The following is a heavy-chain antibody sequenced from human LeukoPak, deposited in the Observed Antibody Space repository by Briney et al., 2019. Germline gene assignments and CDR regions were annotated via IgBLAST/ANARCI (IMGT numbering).Heavy chain of an antibody. CDR3: AAADPGTFDI. J-gene: IGHJ3*02. V-gene: IGHV3-33*01. CDR1: GFTFSSYG. Sequence: GGSLRLSCAASGFTFSSYGMHWVRQAPGKGLEWVAVIWYDRSNKYYADSVKGRFSISRDNSKNTLYLQMNSLRAEDTAVYYCAAADPGTFDIWGQGTMVTVSS. D-gene: IGHD6-13*01. CDR2: IWYDRSNK.